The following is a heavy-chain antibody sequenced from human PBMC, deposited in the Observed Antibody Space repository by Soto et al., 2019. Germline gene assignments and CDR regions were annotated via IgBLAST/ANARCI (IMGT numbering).Heavy chain of an antibody. Sequence: PGVSRSLSCAASGFTFSDYGPHWFRHAPGKGLEWVAVISYDGNNRYYGDSVKGRFTISRDNSKNTVYLQMNSLRVEDTAVYYCASTWSGYYYFDSWGQGTLVTVSS. J-gene: IGHJ4*02. CDR3: ASTWSGYYYFDS. CDR1: GFTFSDYG. V-gene: IGHV3-30*03. CDR2: ISYDGNNR. D-gene: IGHD3-3*01.